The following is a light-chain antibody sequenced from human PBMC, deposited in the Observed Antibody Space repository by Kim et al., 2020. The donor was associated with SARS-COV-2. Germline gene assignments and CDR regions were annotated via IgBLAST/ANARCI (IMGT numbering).Light chain of an antibody. CDR3: CSYAGSYTWV. CDR1: SSDVGRYDY. J-gene: IGLJ2*01. CDR2: DVS. Sequence: GQSVTISWTGTSSDVGRYDYVSWYQQHPGRAPKLMIYDVSKRPSGVPDRFSGSKSGNTASLTISGLQAEDEADYYCCSYAGSYTWVFGGGTKLTVL. V-gene: IGLV2-11*01.